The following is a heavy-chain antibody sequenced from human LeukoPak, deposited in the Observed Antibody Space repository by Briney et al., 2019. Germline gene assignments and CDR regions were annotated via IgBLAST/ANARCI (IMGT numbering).Heavy chain of an antibody. J-gene: IGHJ4*02. V-gene: IGHV3-30*02. CDR3: AKGLGYSDYEWCFDY. CDR1: GFTFMNYG. CDR2: IRFDGSDK. D-gene: IGHD5-12*01. Sequence: AGGSLRLSCAASGFTFMNYGMHWVRQAPGKGLEWVAFIRFDGSDKFFSDSVKGRFTISGDNSKNTLNLQMNSLRPEDTAVYYCAKGLGYSDYEWCFDYWGQGTRVTVSS.